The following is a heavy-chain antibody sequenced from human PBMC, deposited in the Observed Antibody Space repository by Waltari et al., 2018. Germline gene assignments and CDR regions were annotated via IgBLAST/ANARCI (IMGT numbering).Heavy chain of an antibody. D-gene: IGHD6-13*01. CDR2: IYSGGST. Sequence: EVQLVESGGGLIQPGGSLRLSCAASGFTVSSNYMSWVRQAPGKGLEWVSVIYSGGSTYYEESVKSRFTISRDNSKNTLYLKMNSLRAEDTAVYYCARGGEEIAAAGTCYFDYWGQGTLVTVSS. CDR1: GFTVSSNY. V-gene: IGHV3-53*01. J-gene: IGHJ4*02. CDR3: ARGGEEIAAAGTCYFDY.